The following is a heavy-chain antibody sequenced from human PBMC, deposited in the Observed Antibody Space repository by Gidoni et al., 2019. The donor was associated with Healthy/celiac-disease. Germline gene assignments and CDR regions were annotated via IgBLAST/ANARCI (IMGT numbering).Heavy chain of an antibody. Sequence: QLQLQESGPGLVKPSETLSLTCPVSGGSISSGSYYWGWIRQPPGKGLEWIGSIYYSGSTYYNPSLKSRVTISVDTSKNQFSLKLSSVTAADTAVYYCATAGGIRGNWFDPWGQGTLVTVSS. D-gene: IGHD3-10*01. CDR1: GGSISSGSYY. J-gene: IGHJ5*02. V-gene: IGHV4-39*01. CDR2: IYYSGST. CDR3: ATAGGIRGNWFDP.